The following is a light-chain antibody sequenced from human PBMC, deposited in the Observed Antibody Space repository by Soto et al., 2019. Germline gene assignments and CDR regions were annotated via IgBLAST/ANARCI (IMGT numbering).Light chain of an antibody. CDR1: QSVSSN. J-gene: IGKJ1*01. CDR2: DAS. CDR3: QHYNDRPLT. V-gene: IGKV3-15*01. Sequence: EIVMTQSPATLSVSPGERATLSCRASQSVSSNLAWYQQKPGQAPRLLIYDASTRATGIPARFSGSGSGTEFTLTITSLQSEDFAVYYCQHYNDRPLTFGQGTKVEIK.